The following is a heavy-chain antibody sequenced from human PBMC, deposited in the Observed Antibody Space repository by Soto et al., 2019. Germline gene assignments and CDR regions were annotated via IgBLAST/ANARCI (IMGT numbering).Heavy chain of an antibody. V-gene: IGHV4-30-4*01. CDR3: ARGPYLSTARNVL. CDR1: GGSISSADYF. D-gene: IGHD2-8*01. J-gene: IGHJ4*01. CDR2: IFHSGTT. Sequence: PSETLSLTCSVSGGSISSADYFWTWIRQSPGKGVEWMGYIFHSGTTYYNPSHKGRHIISLENSKNQFSLRLTSVTAADPAVYFFARGPYLSTARNVLWGQGTLV.